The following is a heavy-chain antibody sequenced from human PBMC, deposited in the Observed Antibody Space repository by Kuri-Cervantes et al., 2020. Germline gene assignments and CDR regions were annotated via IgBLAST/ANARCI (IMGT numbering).Heavy chain of an antibody. CDR3: ARHRYSSGSFDY. CDR2: IYYSGST. Sequence: ESLKISCTVSGGSISSYYWSWIRQPPGKGLEWIGYIYYSGSTNYNPSLQSRVTISVDTSKNQFSLKLSSVTAADTAVYYCARHRYSSGSFDYWGQGTLVTVSS. CDR1: GGSISSYY. D-gene: IGHD6-19*01. V-gene: IGHV4-59*08. J-gene: IGHJ4*02.